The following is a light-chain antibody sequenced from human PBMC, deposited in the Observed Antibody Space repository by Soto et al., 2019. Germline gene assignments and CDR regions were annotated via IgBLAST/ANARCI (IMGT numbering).Light chain of an antibody. CDR1: QSVSSY. Sequence: EIVLPQSPATLSLSPGERATLSCRASQSVSSYLAWYQQKPGQAPRLLIYDASNRATGIPARVSGSGSGTDFTRTISSLEPEDFEVYYCQQRSNWPRTFGQGTKVEIK. CDR3: QQRSNWPRT. CDR2: DAS. J-gene: IGKJ1*01. V-gene: IGKV3-11*01.